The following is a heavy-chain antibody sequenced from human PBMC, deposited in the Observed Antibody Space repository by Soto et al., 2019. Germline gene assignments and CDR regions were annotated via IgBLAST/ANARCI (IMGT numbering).Heavy chain of an antibody. D-gene: IGHD3-10*01. CDR2: INPSGDST. J-gene: IGHJ4*02. CDR1: GYRFISFY. V-gene: IGHV1-46*01. Sequence: XSVKVCCKASGYRFISFYMHWVRQAPGQGLEWMGVINPSGDSTTYAQKFQGRVTMTKDTSTSTLYMELSSLTSEDTAVYFCARDWEFGLWGQGTLVTVSS. CDR3: ARDWEFGL.